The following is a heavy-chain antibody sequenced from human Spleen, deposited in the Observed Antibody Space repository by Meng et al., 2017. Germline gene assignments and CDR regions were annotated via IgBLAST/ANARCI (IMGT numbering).Heavy chain of an antibody. CDR2: ISNDGSIK. Sequence: QGHLVESGGGVVQPGRSLRLSCAASGFVFSASTYGMHWVRQAPGKGLEWVTLISNDGSIKYYTDSVKGRFTISRDNSKNTLYLQMNSLRADDTAVYYCARWNGNTAYDYWGQGTLVTVSS. J-gene: IGHJ4*02. CDR1: GFVFSASTYG. D-gene: IGHD1/OR15-1a*01. CDR3: ARWNGNTAYDY. V-gene: IGHV3-30*03.